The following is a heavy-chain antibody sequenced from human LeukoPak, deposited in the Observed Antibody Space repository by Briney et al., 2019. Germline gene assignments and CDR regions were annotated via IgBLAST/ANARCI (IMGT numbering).Heavy chain of an antibody. V-gene: IGHV1-2*02. CDR2: INPNSGGT. CDR1: GYTFTGYY. D-gene: IGHD2-2*03. J-gene: IGHJ5*02. CDR3: AADVGYCSSTSCYMGWFDP. Sequence: ASVKVSCKASGYTFTGYYMHWVRQAPGQGLEWMGWINPNSGGTNYAQKFQGRVTMTRDTSISTAYMELSRLRSDDTAVYHCAADVGYCSSTSCYMGWFDPWGQGTLVTVSS.